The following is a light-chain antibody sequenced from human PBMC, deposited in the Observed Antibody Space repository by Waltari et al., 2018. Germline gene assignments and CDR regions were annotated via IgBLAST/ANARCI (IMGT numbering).Light chain of an antibody. CDR1: SGSVSTNNY. J-gene: IGLJ7*01. CDR3: SLYMPSGIL. V-gene: IGLV8-61*01. CDR2: STN. Sequence: TVVTQEPSLSVSPGGTVSLTCGLSSGSVSTNNYPSWYQLAPGQTPRMLIYSTNFRPAGVTDRFSGSILGNKASLTLAVAQADDESDYYCSLYMPSGILFGRGTRLTVL.